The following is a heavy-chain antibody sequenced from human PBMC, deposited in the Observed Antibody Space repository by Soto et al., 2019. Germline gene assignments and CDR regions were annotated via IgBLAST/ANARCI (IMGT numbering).Heavy chain of an antibody. CDR1: GFTFSSYA. J-gene: IGHJ4*02. V-gene: IGHV3-23*01. Sequence: PGGSLRLSCAASGFTFSSYAMSWVRQAPGKGLEWVSAISGSGGSTYYADSVKGRFTISRDNSKNTLYLQMNSLRAEDTAVYYCARGPYYYDSSGYGYWGQGTLVTVSS. CDR2: ISGSGGST. CDR3: ARGPYYYDSSGYGY. D-gene: IGHD3-22*01.